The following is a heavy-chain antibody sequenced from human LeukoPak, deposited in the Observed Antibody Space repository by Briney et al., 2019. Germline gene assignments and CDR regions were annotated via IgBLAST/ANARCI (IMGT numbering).Heavy chain of an antibody. CDR1: GGSISSYY. CDR3: ARALGYDSSGYPYYYYYYMDV. Sequence: PSETLSLTCTVSGGSISSYYWSWIRQPPGKGLEWIGYICYSGSTNYNPSLKSRVTISVDTSKNQFSLKLSSVTAADTAVCYCARALGYDSSGYPYYYYYYMDVWGKGTTVTVSS. J-gene: IGHJ6*03. D-gene: IGHD3-22*01. CDR2: ICYSGST. V-gene: IGHV4-59*01.